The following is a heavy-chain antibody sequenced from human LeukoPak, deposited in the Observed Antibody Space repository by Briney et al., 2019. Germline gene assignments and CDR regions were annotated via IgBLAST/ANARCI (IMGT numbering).Heavy chain of an antibody. D-gene: IGHD2-2*01. V-gene: IGHV3-30*03. CDR2: ISYDGSNK. CDR3: ARELWVIVVVPAANLGFDY. J-gene: IGHJ4*02. CDR1: GFTFSSYG. Sequence: GGSLRLSCAASGFTFSSYGMHWVRQAPGKGLEWVAVISYDGSNKYYADSVKGRFTISRDNSKNTLYLQMNSLRAEDTAVYYCARELWVIVVVPAANLGFDYWGQGTLVTVSS.